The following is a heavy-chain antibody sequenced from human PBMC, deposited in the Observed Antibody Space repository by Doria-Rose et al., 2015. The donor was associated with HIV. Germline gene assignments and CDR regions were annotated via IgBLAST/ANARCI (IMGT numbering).Heavy chain of an antibody. J-gene: IGHJ3*01. CDR1: RFTFSNYW. V-gene: IGHV3-7*01. D-gene: IGHD3-3*02. Sequence: AASRFTFSNYWMTWVRQAPGKGLEWVANINQNGSERYYVDSVKDRFIISRDNANNSLYLQMNSLRAEDTAVYYCAREGRISVFGVVIGVDAFELWGLGTMGSVSS. CDR3: AREGRISVFGVVIGVDAFEL. CDR2: INQNGSER.